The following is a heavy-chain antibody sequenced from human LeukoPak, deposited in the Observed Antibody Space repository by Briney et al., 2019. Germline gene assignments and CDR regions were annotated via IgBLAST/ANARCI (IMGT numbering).Heavy chain of an antibody. J-gene: IGHJ4*02. CDR2: IKGDGSER. CDR3: ARDWPLVLDY. V-gene: IGHV3-7*03. Sequence: GGSLRLSCVTSGFTFGTHWMSWVRQAPGKGLEWVANIKGDGSERSYVDSVKGRFTISRDNAKNSLYLQMNSLRAEDTAVYYCARDWPLVLDYWGQGALVTVSS. CDR1: GFTFGTHW.